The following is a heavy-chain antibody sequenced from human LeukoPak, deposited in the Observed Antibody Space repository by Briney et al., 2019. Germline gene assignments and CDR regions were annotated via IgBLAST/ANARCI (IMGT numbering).Heavy chain of an antibody. CDR3: ARGPPFRGSQGWLDP. Sequence: ASVKVSCKASGYTFTSYDINWVRQATGQGLEWMGWMNPNSGKTDFAQKFQGRVTMTRDTSISTAYMELSSLRSEDTAVYYCARGPPFRGSQGWLDPWGQGTLVTVSS. CDR1: GYTFTSYD. CDR2: MNPNSGKT. V-gene: IGHV1-8*01. D-gene: IGHD1-26*01. J-gene: IGHJ5*02.